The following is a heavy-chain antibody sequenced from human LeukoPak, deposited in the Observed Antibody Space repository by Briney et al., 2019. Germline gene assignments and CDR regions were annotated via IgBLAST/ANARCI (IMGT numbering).Heavy chain of an antibody. CDR1: GFNFDDYA. D-gene: IGHD1-1*01. CDR2: ISWDGSST. J-gene: IGHJ6*03. CDR3: AKDRGNSRYYYYMDV. V-gene: IGHV3-9*03. Sequence: GGSLRLSCAASGFNFDDYAMHWVRQAPGKGLWWVSSISWDGSSTGYAESVKGRFTISRDSAMNSLYLQMNSLRAEDMALYYCAKDRGNSRYYYYMDVWGRGTTVTVSS.